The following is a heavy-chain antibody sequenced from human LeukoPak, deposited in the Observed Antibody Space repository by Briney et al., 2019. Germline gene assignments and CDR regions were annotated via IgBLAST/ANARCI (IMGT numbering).Heavy chain of an antibody. CDR3: TTLYDSSGYYIEYFDY. Sequence: GGSLRLSCAASGFTFSNAWMSWVRQAPGKGLEWVGRIKSKTDGGTTDYAAPVKGRFTISRDDSKNTLYLQMNSLKTEDTAVYYCTTLYDSSGYYIEYFDYWGQGTLVTVSS. V-gene: IGHV3-15*01. CDR1: GFTFSNAW. J-gene: IGHJ4*02. CDR2: IKSKTDGGTT. D-gene: IGHD3-22*01.